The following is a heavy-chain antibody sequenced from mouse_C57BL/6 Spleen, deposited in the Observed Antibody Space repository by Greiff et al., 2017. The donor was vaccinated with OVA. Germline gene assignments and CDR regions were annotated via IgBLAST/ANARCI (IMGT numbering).Heavy chain of an antibody. V-gene: IGHV1-18*01. CDR3: ARSPYYGSSWFAY. D-gene: IGHD1-1*01. J-gene: IGHJ3*01. CDR2: INPNNGGT. CDR1: GYTFTDYN. Sequence: VQLQQSGPELVKPGASVKIPCKASGYTFTDYNMDWVKQSHGKSLEWIGDINPNNGGTIYNQKFKGKATLTVDKSSSTAYMELRSLTSEDTAVYYCARSPYYGSSWFAYWGQGTLVTVSA.